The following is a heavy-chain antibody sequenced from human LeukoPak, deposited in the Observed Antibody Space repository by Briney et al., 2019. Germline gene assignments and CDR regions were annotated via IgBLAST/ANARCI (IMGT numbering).Heavy chain of an antibody. Sequence: GGSLRLSCAASGFTFSSYWMHWVRQAPGKGLVWVSRINSDGSSTSYADSVKGRFTISRDNAKNTLYLQTNSLRAEDTAVYYCARDRPLLAFDMWGQGTMVTVSS. V-gene: IGHV3-74*01. D-gene: IGHD2/OR15-2a*01. J-gene: IGHJ3*02. CDR2: INSDGSST. CDR3: ARDRPLLAFDM. CDR1: GFTFSSYW.